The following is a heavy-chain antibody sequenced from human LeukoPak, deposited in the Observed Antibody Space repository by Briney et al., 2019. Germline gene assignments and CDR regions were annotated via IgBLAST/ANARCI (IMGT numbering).Heavy chain of an antibody. CDR1: GFTFSSYG. CDR2: ISYDGSNK. V-gene: IGHV3-30*03. J-gene: IGHJ4*02. Sequence: QPGGSLRLSCAASGFTFSSYGMHWVRQAPGKGLEWVAVISYDGSNKYYADSVKGRFTISRDNSKNTLYLQMNSLRAEDTAVYYCARDGQLRYFDWLYRYLDYWGQGTLVTVSS. D-gene: IGHD3-9*01. CDR3: ARDGQLRYFDWLYRYLDY.